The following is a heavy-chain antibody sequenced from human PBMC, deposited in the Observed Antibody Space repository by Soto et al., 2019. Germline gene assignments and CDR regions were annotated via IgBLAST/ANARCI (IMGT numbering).Heavy chain of an antibody. D-gene: IGHD1-26*01. V-gene: IGHV2-5*02. CDR3: AHCLRAWVPFDY. CDR1: GFSLSTSGVG. CDR2: IYWDDDK. Sequence: QITLKESGPTLVKPTQTLTLTCTFSGFSLSTSGVGVGWIRQPPGTALEWLALIYWDDDKRYSPSLKSRLTITKDTSKNQVVLTMTNMDPVDTATYYCAHCLRAWVPFDYWGQGTLVTVSS. J-gene: IGHJ4*02.